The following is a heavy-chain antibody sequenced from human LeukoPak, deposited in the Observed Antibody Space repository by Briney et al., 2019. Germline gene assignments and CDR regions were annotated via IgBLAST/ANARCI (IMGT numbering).Heavy chain of an antibody. Sequence: SGTLSLTCTVSGGSLSSGGDYWGSGRQHPGRGREWIGYIYYSWSTYYNPSLQSRVTISVDTSKNQFSLTLSSLTAADTAVYYCARIQGFGELFPIFDYWGQGTLVTVSS. CDR3: ARIQGFGELFPIFDY. J-gene: IGHJ4*02. D-gene: IGHD3-10*01. CDR2: IYYSWST. V-gene: IGHV4-31*03. CDR1: GGSLSSGGDY.